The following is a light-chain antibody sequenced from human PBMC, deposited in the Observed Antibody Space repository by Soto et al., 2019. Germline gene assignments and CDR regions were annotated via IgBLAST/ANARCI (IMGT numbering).Light chain of an antibody. Sequence: QSVLTQPPSVSGAPGQRVTISCTGGSSNIGAGYDVHWYQQLPGTAPKLLIYGNGNRPSGFPDRFSGSKSGTSASLAITGLQAEDETDYYCQSYDSSLSGWVFGGGTKVTVL. V-gene: IGLV1-40*01. CDR1: SSNIGAGYD. CDR3: QSYDSSLSGWV. J-gene: IGLJ3*02. CDR2: GNG.